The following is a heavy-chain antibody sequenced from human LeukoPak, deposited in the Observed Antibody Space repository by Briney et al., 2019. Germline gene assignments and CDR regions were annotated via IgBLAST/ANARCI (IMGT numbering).Heavy chain of an antibody. CDR1: GGSISSGDYC. CDR2: IYYSGST. CDR3: ARGEKQWSYYFDY. D-gene: IGHD6-19*01. Sequence: SQTLSLTCTVSGGSISSGDYCWSWIRQPPGKGLEWIGYIYYSGSTYYNPSLKSRVTISVDTSKNQFSLKLSSVTAADTAVYYCARGEKQWSYYFDYWGQGTLVTVSS. J-gene: IGHJ4*02. V-gene: IGHV4-30-4*01.